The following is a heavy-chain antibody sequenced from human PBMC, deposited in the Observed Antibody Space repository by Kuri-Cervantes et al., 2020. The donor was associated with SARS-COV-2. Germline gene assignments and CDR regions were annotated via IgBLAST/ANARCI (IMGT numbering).Heavy chain of an antibody. Sequence: GSLRLSCTVSGGSISSYYWSWIRQPAGKGLEWIGRIYTSGSTNYNPSLKSRVTMSVDTSKNQFSLKLSSVTAADTAVYYCARALGTPGWFDPWGQGTLVTVSS. V-gene: IGHV4-4*07. CDR2: IYTSGST. D-gene: IGHD3-16*01. CDR3: ARALGTPGWFDP. CDR1: GGSISSYY. J-gene: IGHJ5*02.